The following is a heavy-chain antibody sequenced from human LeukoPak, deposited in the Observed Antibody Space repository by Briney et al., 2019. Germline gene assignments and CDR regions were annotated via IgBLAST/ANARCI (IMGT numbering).Heavy chain of an antibody. D-gene: IGHD6-19*01. CDR2: INPNSGGT. CDR3: ARGWRQWLVPRPGFDY. V-gene: IGHV1-2*02. Sequence: GASVTVSCKASGYTFTGYYMHWVRQAPGQGLEWMGWINPNSGGTNYAQKFQGRVTMTRDTSISTAYMELSRLRSDDTAVYYCARGWRQWLVPRPGFDYWGQGTLVTVSS. CDR1: GYTFTGYY. J-gene: IGHJ4*02.